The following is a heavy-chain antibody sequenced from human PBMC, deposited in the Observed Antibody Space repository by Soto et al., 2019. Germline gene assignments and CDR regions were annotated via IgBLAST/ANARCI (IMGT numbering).Heavy chain of an antibody. CDR1: GDSINSDNYY. CDR3: ARLEGLATISYYFDY. D-gene: IGHD3-9*01. CDR2: IYYRGNT. V-gene: IGHV4-39*01. Sequence: QLQLQESGPGLVKPSETLSLTCSVSGDSINSDNYYWGWIRQPPGKGLEWIGSIYYRGNTYYNPSLKTRVTISLDKSKSQFSLKLNSVTAADSALHFCARLEGLATISYYFDYWGQGTLVTVSS. J-gene: IGHJ4*02.